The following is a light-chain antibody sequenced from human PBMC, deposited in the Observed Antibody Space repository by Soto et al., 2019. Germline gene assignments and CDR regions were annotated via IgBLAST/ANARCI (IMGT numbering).Light chain of an antibody. V-gene: IGKV3-15*01. CDR3: QQYNNWHPHT. CDR2: GAS. Sequence: EIVMTQSPATLSVSPGESATLSCRASLSVNTNLAWYQQKPGRAPRLLIHGASTRATGIPARFSGSGSGTEFTLNIISRQSEDFAVYYCQQYNNWHPHTFGQGTKLEIK. CDR1: LSVNTN. J-gene: IGKJ2*01.